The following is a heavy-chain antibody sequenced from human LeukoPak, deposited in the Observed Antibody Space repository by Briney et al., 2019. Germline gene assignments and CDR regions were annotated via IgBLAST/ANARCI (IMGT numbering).Heavy chain of an antibody. CDR1: GFTFSSYS. CDR2: ISGSSSYI. D-gene: IGHD1-26*01. Sequence: GGSLRLSCAASGFTFSSYSMNWVRQAPGKGLEWVSSISGSSSYIYYADSVKGRFTISRDNAKNSLYLQMNSLRAEDTAVYYCARDKIVGATYFDYWGQGTLVTVSS. CDR3: ARDKIVGATYFDY. J-gene: IGHJ4*02. V-gene: IGHV3-21*06.